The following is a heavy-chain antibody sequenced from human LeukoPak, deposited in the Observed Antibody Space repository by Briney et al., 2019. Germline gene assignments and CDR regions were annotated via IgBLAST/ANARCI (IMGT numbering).Heavy chain of an antibody. CDR2: ISSSSSTI. Sequence: PGGSLRLSCAASGFTFSSYSMNWVRQAPGKGLEWVSYISSSSSTIYYADSVKGRFTISRDNAKNSLYLQMNSLRAEDTAVYYCVKDRSTVTTRYFDYWGQGTLVTVSS. D-gene: IGHD4-17*01. J-gene: IGHJ4*02. CDR1: GFTFSSYS. V-gene: IGHV3-48*01. CDR3: VKDRSTVTTRYFDY.